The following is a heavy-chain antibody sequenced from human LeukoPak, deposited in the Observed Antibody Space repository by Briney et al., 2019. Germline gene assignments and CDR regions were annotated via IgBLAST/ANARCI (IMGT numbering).Heavy chain of an antibody. CDR1: GGTFSSYA. CDR2: IIPIFGTA. D-gene: IGHD3-22*01. J-gene: IGHJ4*02. CDR3: ARAGDGSHYYDSSGYYDLPFDY. V-gene: IGHV1-69*13. Sequence: ASVKVSCKASGGTFSSYAISWVRQAPGQGLEWMGGIIPIFGTANYAQKFQGRVTITADESTSTAYMELSSLRSEDTAVYYCARAGDGSHYYDSSGYYDLPFDYWGQGTLVTVSS.